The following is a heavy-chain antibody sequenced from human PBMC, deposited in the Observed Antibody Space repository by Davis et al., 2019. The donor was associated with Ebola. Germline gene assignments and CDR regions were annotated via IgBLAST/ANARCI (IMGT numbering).Heavy chain of an antibody. D-gene: IGHD6-13*01. CDR1: GFTFSDYY. V-gene: IGHV3-11*01. CDR2: ISKNGDTI. Sequence: GESLKISCTGSGFTFSDYYMSWIRQAPGKGLEWVSYISKNGDTIFYADFVKGRFTISRDNARNSLFLEMNSLRAEDTAVYYCARSPPGTAGPFDFWGQGTLVTVSS. J-gene: IGHJ4*02. CDR3: ARSPPGTAGPFDF.